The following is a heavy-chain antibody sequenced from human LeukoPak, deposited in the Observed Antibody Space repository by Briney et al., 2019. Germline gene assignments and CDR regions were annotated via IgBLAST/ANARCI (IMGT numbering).Heavy chain of an antibody. CDR3: ARAKGSITMVRGVTPYFDY. Sequence: ASVKVSCKASGYTFTGYYMHWVRQAPGQGLEWMGRINPNSGGTNYAQKFQGRVTMTRDTSVSTAYMELSRLRSDDTAVYYCARAKGSITMVRGVTPYFDYWGQGTLVTVSS. D-gene: IGHD3-10*01. V-gene: IGHV1-2*06. CDR1: GYTFTGYY. CDR2: INPNSGGT. J-gene: IGHJ4*02.